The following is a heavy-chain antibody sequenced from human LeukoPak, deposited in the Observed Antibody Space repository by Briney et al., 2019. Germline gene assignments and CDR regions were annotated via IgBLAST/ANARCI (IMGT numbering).Heavy chain of an antibody. CDR2: IIPIFGTA. Sequence: SVKVSCKASGGTFSSYAISWVRQAPGQGLEWMGGIIPIFGTANYAQKFQGRVTITADESTSTAYMELSSLRSEDTAVYYCARLSRYCSGGSCYIPYYYYYYMDVWGKGTTVTVSS. CDR1: GGTFSSYA. J-gene: IGHJ6*03. V-gene: IGHV1-69*13. D-gene: IGHD2-15*01. CDR3: ARLSRYCSGGSCYIPYYYYYYMDV.